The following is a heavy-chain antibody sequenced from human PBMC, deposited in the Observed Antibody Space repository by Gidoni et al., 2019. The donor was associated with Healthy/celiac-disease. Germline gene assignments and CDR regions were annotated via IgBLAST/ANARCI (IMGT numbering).Heavy chain of an antibody. Sequence: EVQLVESGGGLVQPGGSLRLSCAASGFTFSTYWMHWVRQAPGKGLVWVARINSDGSSATYADSVRGRFTISRDSAKNTLSLQMNSLRAEDTAVYYCARVAQSGEALYYFDYWGQGTLVTVSS. D-gene: IGHD4-17*01. V-gene: IGHV3-74*01. CDR2: INSDGSSA. J-gene: IGHJ4*02. CDR3: ARVAQSGEALYYFDY. CDR1: GFTFSTYW.